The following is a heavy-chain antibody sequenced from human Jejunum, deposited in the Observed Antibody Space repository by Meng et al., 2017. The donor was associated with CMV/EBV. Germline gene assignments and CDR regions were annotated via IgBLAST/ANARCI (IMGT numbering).Heavy chain of an antibody. CDR3: ARDLRFLGRCFGMDV. Sequence: GYPFTGHYMHWVRQAPGQGLEWMGWINPDSGGTNYAQKFLGRVTMTSDTSISTAYMELSSLRSDDTAVYYCARDLRFLGRCFGMDVWGQGTTVTVSS. V-gene: IGHV1-2*02. CDR2: INPDSGGT. CDR1: GYPFTGHY. J-gene: IGHJ6*02. D-gene: IGHD3-3*01.